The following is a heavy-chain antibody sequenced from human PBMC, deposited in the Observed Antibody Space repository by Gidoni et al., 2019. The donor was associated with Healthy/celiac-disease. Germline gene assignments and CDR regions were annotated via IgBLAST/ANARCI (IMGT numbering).Heavy chain of an antibody. CDR3: ARDLGIAAAGRYYYGMDV. J-gene: IGHJ6*02. CDR2: IYSGGST. V-gene: IGHV3-53*01. D-gene: IGHD6-13*01. Sequence: EVQLVESGGGLIQPGGSLRLSCSASAFTVSSNYMSWVRQAPGKGLEWVSVIYSGGSTYYADSVKGRFTISRDNSKNTLYLQMNSLRAEDTAVYYCARDLGIAAAGRYYYGMDVWGQGTTVTVSS. CDR1: AFTVSSNY.